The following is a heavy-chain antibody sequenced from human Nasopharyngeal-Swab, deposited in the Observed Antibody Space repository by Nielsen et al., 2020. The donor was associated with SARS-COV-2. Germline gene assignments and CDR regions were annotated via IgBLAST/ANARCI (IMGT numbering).Heavy chain of an antibody. J-gene: IGHJ6*02. V-gene: IGHV3-33*01. D-gene: IGHD4-17*01. Sequence: GGSLRPSCAASGFTFSNYGMHWVRQAPGKGLEWVAVIWYDGSDKYYADSVKGRFTISRDNSRDTLYLQMNSLRAEDTAVYYCARGSERLRSVNSFYYGMDVWGRGTTVTVSS. CDR1: GFTFSNYG. CDR3: ARGSERLRSVNSFYYGMDV. CDR2: IWYDGSDK.